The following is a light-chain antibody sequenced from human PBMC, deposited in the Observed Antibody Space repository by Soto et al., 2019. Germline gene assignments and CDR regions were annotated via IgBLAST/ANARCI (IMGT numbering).Light chain of an antibody. CDR1: QSVSKS. CDR2: TTS. Sequence: EIVLTQSPATLSLSPGERATLSCRASQSVSKSLAWYQQKPGQAPKLLIYTTSNRATGIPDRFSGSGSGTDFTLTISRLEPEDFAVYYCQQYGSSPPNTFGQGTKLEIK. V-gene: IGKV3-20*01. J-gene: IGKJ2*01. CDR3: QQYGSSPPNT.